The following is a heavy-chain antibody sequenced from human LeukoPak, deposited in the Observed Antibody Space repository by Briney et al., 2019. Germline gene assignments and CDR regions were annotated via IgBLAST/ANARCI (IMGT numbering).Heavy chain of an antibody. J-gene: IGHJ4*02. CDR2: ISYDGSNK. CDR1: GFTFSNAW. Sequence: GGSLRLSCAASGFTFSNAWMSWVRQAPGKGLEWVAVISYDGSNKYYADSVKGQFTISRDNSKNTLYLQMNSLRAEDTAVYYCAKVRQGLWIDYWGQGTLVTVSS. CDR3: AKVRQGLWIDY. D-gene: IGHD5-18*01. V-gene: IGHV3-30*18.